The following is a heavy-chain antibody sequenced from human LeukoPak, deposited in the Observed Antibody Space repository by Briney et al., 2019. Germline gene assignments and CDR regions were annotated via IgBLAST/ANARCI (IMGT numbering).Heavy chain of an antibody. Sequence: SETLSLTCTVSGDSVSSGGYYWSWIRQPPGKGLEWIGYIYHTGSTYYNPSLKSRVTISVDRSKNQFSLKLSSVTAADTAVYYCARGEYYDFWSGPLGMDVWGKGTTVTVSS. CDR1: GDSVSSGGYY. CDR2: IYHTGST. J-gene: IGHJ6*04. CDR3: ARGEYYDFWSGPLGMDV. V-gene: IGHV4-30-2*01. D-gene: IGHD3-3*01.